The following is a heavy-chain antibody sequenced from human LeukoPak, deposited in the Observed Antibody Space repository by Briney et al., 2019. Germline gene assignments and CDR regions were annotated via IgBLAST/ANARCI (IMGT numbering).Heavy chain of an antibody. Sequence: GGSLRLSCAASGITFSSYSMNWVRQAPGKGLEWVSCISSSSSYIYYADSVKGRFTISRDNSKSTLYLQMNSLRAEDTAVYYCAKDGRGSTVYWGQGTLVTVSS. CDR2: ISSSSSYI. V-gene: IGHV3-21*04. J-gene: IGHJ4*02. CDR1: GITFSSYS. CDR3: AKDGRGSTVY. D-gene: IGHD2-21*02.